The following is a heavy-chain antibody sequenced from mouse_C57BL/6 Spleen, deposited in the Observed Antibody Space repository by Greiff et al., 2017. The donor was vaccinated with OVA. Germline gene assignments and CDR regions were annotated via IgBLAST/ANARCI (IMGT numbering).Heavy chain of an antibody. D-gene: IGHD1-1*01. V-gene: IGHV2-2*01. CDR3: ARLYYYGSSSWYFDV. Sequence: VKLVESGPGLVQPSQSLSITCTVSGFSLTSYGVHWVRQSPGKGLEWLGVIWSGGSTDYNAAFISRLSISKDNSKSQVFFKMNSLQADDTAIYYCARLYYYGSSSWYFDVWGTGTTVTVSS. J-gene: IGHJ1*03. CDR2: IWSGGST. CDR1: GFSLTSYG.